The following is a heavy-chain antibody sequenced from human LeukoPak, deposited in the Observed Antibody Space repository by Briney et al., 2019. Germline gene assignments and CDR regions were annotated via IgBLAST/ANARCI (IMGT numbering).Heavy chain of an antibody. CDR1: GFTFRNYS. V-gene: IGHV3-21*01. D-gene: IGHD3-22*01. J-gene: IGHJ4*02. CDR2: ISRSGSSI. CDR3: VRFDSSGFYSEY. Sequence: GGSLRLSCAASGFTFRNYSMNWVRQTPGKGLEWVSSISRSGSSIHYADSLKGRFTISRDNAKNSPYLQMNSLRAEDTAVYYCVRFDSSGFYSEYWGQGTLVTVSS.